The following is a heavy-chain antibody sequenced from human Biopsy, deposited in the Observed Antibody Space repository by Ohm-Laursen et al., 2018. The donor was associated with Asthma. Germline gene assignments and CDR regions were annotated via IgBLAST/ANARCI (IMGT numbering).Heavy chain of an antibody. CDR2: VNTGNGDT. CDR3: ARTYYDFLTGQVKDVFGV. D-gene: IGHD3-9*01. V-gene: IGHV1-3*04. J-gene: IGHJ3*01. CDR1: GYNFVSFA. Sequence: ASVKVSCKASGYNFVSFAIHWVRQAPGQRLEWMGWVNTGNGDTKYSQKFQGRVTITRDTSASTAYTELRSLRSEDTATYYCARTYYDFLTGQVKDVFGVWGQGTMVTVSS.